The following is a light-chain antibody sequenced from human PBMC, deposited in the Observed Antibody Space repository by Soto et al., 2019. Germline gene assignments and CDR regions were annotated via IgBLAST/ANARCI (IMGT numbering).Light chain of an antibody. J-gene: IGKJ3*01. CDR2: LGS. V-gene: IGKV2-28*01. CDR1: QSLLHSNGYIY. Sequence: IVMTQSPLSLPVTPGEPASISCRSSQSLLHSNGYIYLDWYLQKPGQSPQLLIYLGSNRASGVPDRFSGSGSGTDFTLKISRVEAEDVGVYYCMQALQTPLTFGLGTKVHIK. CDR3: MQALQTPLT.